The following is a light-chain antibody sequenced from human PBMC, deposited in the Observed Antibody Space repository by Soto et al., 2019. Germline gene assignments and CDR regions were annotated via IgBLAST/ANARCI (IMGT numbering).Light chain of an antibody. CDR2: GAS. V-gene: IGKV3-20*01. J-gene: IGKJ1*01. CDR1: QSVDSAF. Sequence: EIVLTQYPGSLSLSLGERATLSCRASQSVDSAFFAWYQQKPGQPPRLLMYGASRRATGIPDRFSGSGSGTDFTLTISRLEPEDFAVYYCQQYASSLTFGQGTKVEI. CDR3: QQYASSLT.